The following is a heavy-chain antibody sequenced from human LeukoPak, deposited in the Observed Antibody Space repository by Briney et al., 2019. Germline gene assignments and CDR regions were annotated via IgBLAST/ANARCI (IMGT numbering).Heavy chain of an antibody. D-gene: IGHD3-22*01. CDR2: IYPGDSDT. Sequence: GESLQISCQGSGYRFTNYWIGWVRQMPGKGLEWMGIIYPGDSDTRYSPSFQGQVTILVDKSINTAYLQWSSLMATDTAMYYCATLHYYYDSHGPFDYWGQGTLVTVSS. CDR1: GYRFTNYW. V-gene: IGHV5-51*01. J-gene: IGHJ4*02. CDR3: ATLHYYYDSHGPFDY.